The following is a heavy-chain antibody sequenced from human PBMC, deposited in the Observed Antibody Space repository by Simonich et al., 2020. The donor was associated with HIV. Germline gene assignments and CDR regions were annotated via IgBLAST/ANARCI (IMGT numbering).Heavy chain of an antibody. CDR2: INHSGST. D-gene: IGHD3-22*01. CDR3: ASLDPMYYYDSSGYFDDAFDI. V-gene: IGHV4-34*01. CDR1: GGSFSGYY. J-gene: IGHJ3*02. Sequence: QVQLQQWGAGLLKPSETLSLTCAVYGGSFSGYYWSWIRQPPGKGLLWIGEINHSGSTNYTPSLKCLITISVDTSKNHFSLKLSSVTAADTAVYYCASLDPMYYYDSSGYFDDAFDIWGQGTMVTVSS.